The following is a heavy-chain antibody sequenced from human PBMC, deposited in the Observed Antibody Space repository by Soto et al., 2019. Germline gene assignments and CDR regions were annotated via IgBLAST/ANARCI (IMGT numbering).Heavy chain of an antibody. Sequence: QVQLQESGPGLVKPSQTLSLTCTVSGGSISSGGYYWSWIRQHPGKGLEWIGYIYYSGSTYYNPSLKSRVTISVDTSKNQFSLKLSSVTAADTAVYYCARTPYCSGDCAIFFDYWGQGTLVTVSS. D-gene: IGHD2-21*02. J-gene: IGHJ4*02. CDR3: ARTPYCSGDCAIFFDY. V-gene: IGHV4-31*03. CDR1: GGSISSGGYY. CDR2: IYYSGST.